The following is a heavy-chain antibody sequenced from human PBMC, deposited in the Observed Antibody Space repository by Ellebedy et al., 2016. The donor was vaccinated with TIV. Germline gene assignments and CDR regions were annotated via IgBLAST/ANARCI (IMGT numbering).Heavy chain of an antibody. V-gene: IGHV1-18*01. CDR1: GYTFTSYG. Sequence: ASVKVSCXASGYTFTSYGISWVRQAPGQGLEWMGWISAYNGNTNYAQKFQGRVTMTRDTSISTAYMELSRLRSDDTAVYYCARGSYSSGWYKLDYWGQGTLVTVSS. CDR2: ISAYNGNT. J-gene: IGHJ4*02. D-gene: IGHD6-19*01. CDR3: ARGSYSSGWYKLDY.